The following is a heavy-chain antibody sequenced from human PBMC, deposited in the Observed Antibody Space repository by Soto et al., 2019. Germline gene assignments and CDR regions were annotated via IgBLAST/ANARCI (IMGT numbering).Heavy chain of an antibody. Sequence: EVQVLDSGGGLVQPGGSLRLSCAASGFTFNNYAMKWVRQAPGKGLEWVATISGTGGSTYYADSVKGRFTISRDNSKNTLYLQMNSLRVEDTAVYYCAKDRLGGNFDYWGQGTQVTVSS. CDR1: GFTFNNYA. CDR3: AKDRLGGNFDY. CDR2: ISGTGGST. V-gene: IGHV3-23*01. J-gene: IGHJ4*02.